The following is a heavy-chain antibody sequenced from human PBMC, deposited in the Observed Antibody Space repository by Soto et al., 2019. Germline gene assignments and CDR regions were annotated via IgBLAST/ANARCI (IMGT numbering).Heavy chain of an antibody. Sequence: PSETLSLTCTVSGGSISSSSYYWGWIRQPPGKGLEWIGSIYYSGSTYYNPSLKSRVTISVDTSKNQFSLKLSSVTAADTAVYYCASPSATSDGPYYFDYWGQGTLVTVSS. D-gene: IGHD1-26*01. V-gene: IGHV4-39*01. J-gene: IGHJ4*02. CDR3: ASPSATSDGPYYFDY. CDR1: GGSISSSSYY. CDR2: IYYSGST.